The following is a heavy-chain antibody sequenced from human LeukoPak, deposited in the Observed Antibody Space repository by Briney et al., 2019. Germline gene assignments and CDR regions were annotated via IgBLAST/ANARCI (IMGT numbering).Heavy chain of an antibody. Sequence: GGSLRLSCAASGFTFSSYSMNWVRQAPGKGLEWVSYISSSSSTIYYADSVKGRFTISRDNSKNTLYLQMNSLRAEDTAVYYCARHSSGLDYWGQGTLVTVSS. V-gene: IGHV3-48*01. CDR1: GFTFSSYS. CDR3: ARHSSGLDY. CDR2: ISSSSSTI. J-gene: IGHJ4*02. D-gene: IGHD3-22*01.